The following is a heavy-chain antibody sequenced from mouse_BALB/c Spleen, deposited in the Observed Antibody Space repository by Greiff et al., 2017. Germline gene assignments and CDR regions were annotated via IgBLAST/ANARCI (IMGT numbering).Heavy chain of an antibody. Sequence: EVQLQQSGPELVKPGASVKIPCKASGYTFTDYNMDWVKQSHGKSLEWIGDINPNNGGTIYNQKFKGKATLTVDKSSSTAYMELRSLTSEDTAVYYCARLGRSSYWGQGTLVTVSA. D-gene: IGHD4-1*01. CDR2: INPNNGGT. CDR1: GYTFTDYN. CDR3: ARLGRSSY. J-gene: IGHJ3*01. V-gene: IGHV1-18*01.